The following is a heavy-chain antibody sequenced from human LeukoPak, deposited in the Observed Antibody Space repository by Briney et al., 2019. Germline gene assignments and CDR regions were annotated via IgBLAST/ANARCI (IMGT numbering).Heavy chain of an antibody. D-gene: IGHD6-13*01. J-gene: IGHJ4*02. CDR1: GFTFSSYW. V-gene: IGHV3-7*03. CDR3: ARDATSSSWSPGY. Sequence: PGGSLRLSCAASGFTFSSYWMSWVRQAPGKGLEWVANIKQDGSEKYYVDSVKGRFTTSRDNAKNSLYLQMNSLRAEDTAVYYCARDATSSSWSPGYWGQGTLVTVSS. CDR2: IKQDGSEK.